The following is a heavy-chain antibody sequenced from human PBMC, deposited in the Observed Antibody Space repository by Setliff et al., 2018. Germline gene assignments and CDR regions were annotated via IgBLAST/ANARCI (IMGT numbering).Heavy chain of an antibody. CDR1: GASINSHY. D-gene: IGHD3-16*01. CDR2: IFYSGST. V-gene: IGHV4-59*11. Sequence: KTSETLSLTCTVSGASINSHYYSWIRQPPGKGLEWIGNIFYSGSTKYNPSLKSRVTISVDRSNNQFFLKVNSVTAADTAVYYCVTSDAGLVYWGQGTLVTVSS. J-gene: IGHJ4*02. CDR3: VTSDAGLVY.